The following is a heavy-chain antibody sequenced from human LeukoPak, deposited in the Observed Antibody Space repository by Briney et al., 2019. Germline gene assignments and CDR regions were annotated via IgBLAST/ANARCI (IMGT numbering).Heavy chain of an antibody. CDR2: MSPNSGNT. CDR3: ARGVTAGVDF. D-gene: IGHD6-25*01. J-gene: IGHJ4*02. Sequence: ASVKLSCKASGYTFTTYDINWVRQATGQGLEWMGWMSPNSGNTGYAQKFQGRVTMTRDTSMNTAYMELSSLTSEDTAVYFCARGVTAGVDFWGQGTLVTVSS. CDR1: GYTFTTYD. V-gene: IGHV1-8*01.